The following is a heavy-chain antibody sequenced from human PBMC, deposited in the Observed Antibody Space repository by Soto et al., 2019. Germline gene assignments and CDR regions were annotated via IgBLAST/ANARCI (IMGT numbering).Heavy chain of an antibody. V-gene: IGHV3-74*01. CDR1: GFTFSNYW. J-gene: IGHJ4*01. CDR2: INRDGSTT. D-gene: IGHD2-2*01. CDR3: VRMPDRDF. Sequence: GESLKISCAASGFTFSNYWMYWVRQGPGKGLVWVSRINRDGSTTDYADSVKGRFTISRDNAKNTLYLQMNSLRSEDTAVYYCVRMPDRDFWGHGTLVTVSS.